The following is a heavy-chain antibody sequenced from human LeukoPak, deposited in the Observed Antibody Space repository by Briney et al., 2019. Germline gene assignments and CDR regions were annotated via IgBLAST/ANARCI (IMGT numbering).Heavy chain of an antibody. CDR2: INPNSGGT. Sequence: LVASVKVSCKPSGYTFTGYYMHTVRQAPGQGLEWMGWINPNSGGTNYAQKLQGRDTMTRDTSLSTAYMELSRVRSDATGVYNCAGGGGVVVTDYWGQGTLVTVSS. D-gene: IGHD2-21*02. CDR1: GYTFTGYY. J-gene: IGHJ4*02. V-gene: IGHV1-2*02. CDR3: AGGGGVVVTDY.